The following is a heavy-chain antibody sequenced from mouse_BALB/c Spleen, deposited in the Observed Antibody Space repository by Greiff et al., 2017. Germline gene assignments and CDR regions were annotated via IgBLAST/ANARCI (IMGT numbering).Heavy chain of an antibody. Sequence: QVQLKESGPGILQPSQTLSLTCSFSGFSLSTSGMGVSWIRQPSGKGLEWLAHIYWDDDKRYNPSLKSRLTISKDTSRNQVFLKITSVDTADTATYYCARSRGIYDGYYPFAYWGQGTLVTVSA. CDR1: GFSLSTSGMG. CDR3: ARSRGIYDGYYPFAY. J-gene: IGHJ3*01. D-gene: IGHD2-3*01. CDR2: IYWDDDK. V-gene: IGHV8-12*01.